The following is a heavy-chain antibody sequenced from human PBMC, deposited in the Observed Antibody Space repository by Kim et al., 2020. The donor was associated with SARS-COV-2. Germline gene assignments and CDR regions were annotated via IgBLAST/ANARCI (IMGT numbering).Heavy chain of an antibody. CDR2: ISWNSGSI. V-gene: IGHV3-9*01. J-gene: IGHJ4*02. CDR1: GFTFDDYA. Sequence: LSLTCAASGFTFDDYAMHWVRQAPGKGLEWVSGISWNSGSIGYADSVKGRFTISRDNAKNSLYLQMNSLRAEDTALYYCAKAYSSSPAYYFDYWGQGTLVTVSS. CDR3: AKAYSSSPAYYFDY. D-gene: IGHD6-6*01.